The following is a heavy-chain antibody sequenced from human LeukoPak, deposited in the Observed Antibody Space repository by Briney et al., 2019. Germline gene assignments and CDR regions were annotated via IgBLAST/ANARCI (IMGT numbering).Heavy chain of an antibody. D-gene: IGHD3-3*01. Sequence: AGGSLRLSCAASGFTFSSYSMNWVRQAPGKGLEWVSYISSSSSTIYYADSVKGRFTISRDNAKNSLYLQMNSLRDEDTAVYYCARRYDSWDYYYMDVWGKGTTVTVSS. CDR3: ARRYDSWDYYYMDV. J-gene: IGHJ6*03. CDR1: GFTFSSYS. CDR2: ISSSSSTI. V-gene: IGHV3-48*02.